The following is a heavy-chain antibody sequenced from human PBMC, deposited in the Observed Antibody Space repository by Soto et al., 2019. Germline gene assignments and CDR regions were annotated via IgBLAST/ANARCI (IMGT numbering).Heavy chain of an antibody. V-gene: IGHV3-21*01. Sequence: GGSLRLSCAASGFTFSSYSMNWVRQAPGKGLEWVSSISSSSSYIYYADSVKGRFTISRDNAKNSLYLQMNSLRAEDTAVYYCARADGTYYYYYGMDVWGQGTTVTVSS. CDR2: ISSSSSYI. D-gene: IGHD6-6*01. CDR3: ARADGTYYYYYGMDV. J-gene: IGHJ6*02. CDR1: GFTFSSYS.